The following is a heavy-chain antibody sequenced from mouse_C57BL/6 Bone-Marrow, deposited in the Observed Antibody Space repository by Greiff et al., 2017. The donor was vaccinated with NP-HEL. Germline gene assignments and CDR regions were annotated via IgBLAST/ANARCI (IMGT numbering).Heavy chain of an antibody. CDR2: LSAGGSYT. J-gene: IGHJ3*01. Sequence: EVMLVESGGGLVKPGGSLKLSCAASGFTFSSYAMSWVRQTPEKRLEWVATLSAGGSYTYYPDNVKGRFTISRDNAKNNLYLQMSHLKSEDTAMYYCARIYYDYDALGDWGQGTLVTVSA. CDR1: GFTFSSYA. D-gene: IGHD2-4*01. CDR3: ARIYYDYDALGD. V-gene: IGHV5-4*03.